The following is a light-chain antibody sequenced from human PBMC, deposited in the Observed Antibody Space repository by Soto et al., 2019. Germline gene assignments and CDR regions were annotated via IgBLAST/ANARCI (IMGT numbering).Light chain of an antibody. Sequence: IVLSQSPATLSLSPGERATVSCRASQSVSSSLAWYQQKPGQAPRLLISDTSNRATGIPARFSGSGSGTDFTLTISSLEPEDFAVYYCQQRSNWRITFGQGTRLEI. CDR1: QSVSSS. CDR2: DTS. CDR3: QQRSNWRIT. J-gene: IGKJ5*01. V-gene: IGKV3-11*01.